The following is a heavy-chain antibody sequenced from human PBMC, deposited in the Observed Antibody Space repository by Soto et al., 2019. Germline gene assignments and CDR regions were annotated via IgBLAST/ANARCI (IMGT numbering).Heavy chain of an antibody. CDR1: GGYLRSFA. CDR3: AKDEFGSGWFIS. Sequence: QVHLVQSGAEVKKPGSSVKVSCKASGGYLRSFALNWVRQAPGQGLEWMGGIIPGPVFGTAHYAQKFQDRVAITADESTNTAYMELSSLRYEDTAAYYCAKDEFGSGWFISWGQGTLVTVSS. V-gene: IGHV1-69*01. J-gene: IGHJ4*02. D-gene: IGHD6-19*01. CDR2: IIPGPVFGTA.